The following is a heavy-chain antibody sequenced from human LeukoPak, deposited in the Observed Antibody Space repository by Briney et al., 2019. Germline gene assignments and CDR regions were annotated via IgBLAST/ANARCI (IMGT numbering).Heavy chain of an antibody. J-gene: IGHJ4*02. Sequence: PGGSLRLSCAASGFTFSSYAMHWVREAPGKGLEWVAVISYDGSNKYYADSVKGRFTISRDNSKNTLYLQMNSLRAGDTAVYYCAKDHLQPKGYSYGPYYFDYWGQGTLVTVSS. CDR2: ISYDGSNK. D-gene: IGHD5-18*01. V-gene: IGHV3-30-3*01. CDR3: AKDHLQPKGYSYGPYYFDY. CDR1: GFTFSSYA.